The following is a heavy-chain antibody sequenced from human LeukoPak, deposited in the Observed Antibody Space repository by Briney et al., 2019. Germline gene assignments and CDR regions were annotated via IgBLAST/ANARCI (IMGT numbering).Heavy chain of an antibody. CDR2: IDPNDGST. CDR3: ARVTVWTTPTDAFNI. D-gene: IGHD3/OR15-3a*01. V-gene: IGHV1-46*01. J-gene: IGHJ3*02. CDR1: GYTFTSYY. Sequence: ASVKVSCKASGYTFTSYYMHWLRQAPGQGLEGMGIIDPNDGSTNYPQKFQGRVTMTRDTSTSTVYMELSSLRSEDTAVYYCARVTVWTTPTDAFNIWGQGTMVTVSS.